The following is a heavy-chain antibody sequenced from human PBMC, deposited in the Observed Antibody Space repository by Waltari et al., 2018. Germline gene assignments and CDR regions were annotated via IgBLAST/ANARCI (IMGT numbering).Heavy chain of an antibody. CDR2: IYYSGST. J-gene: IGHJ4*02. D-gene: IGHD6-13*01. Sequence: QLQLQESGPGLVKPSETLSLTCTVSGGSISSSSYYLGWIRQPPGKGLEWIGSIYYSGSTYYNPSLKSRVTISVDTSKNQFSLKLSSVTAADTAVYYCARQGEQQLADYWGQGTLVTVSS. V-gene: IGHV4-39*01. CDR1: GGSISSSSYY. CDR3: ARQGEQQLADY.